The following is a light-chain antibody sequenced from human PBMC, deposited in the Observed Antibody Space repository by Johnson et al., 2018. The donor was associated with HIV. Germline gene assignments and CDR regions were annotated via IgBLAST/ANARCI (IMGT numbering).Light chain of an antibody. CDR3: ATWDRSLTIGGV. J-gene: IGLJ1*01. CDR1: SSNIGNNY. CDR2: END. V-gene: IGLV1-51*02. Sequence: QSVLTQPPSVSAAPGQKVTISCSGSSSNIGNNYVSWYRQLPGTAPKLLIYENDKRPSGIPDRFSGSKSGTSATLGITGLQTGDEADYYCATWDRSLTIGGVCGTGTKVTVL.